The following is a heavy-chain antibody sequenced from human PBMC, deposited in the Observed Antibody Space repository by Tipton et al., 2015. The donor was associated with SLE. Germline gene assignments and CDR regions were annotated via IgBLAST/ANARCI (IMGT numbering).Heavy chain of an antibody. D-gene: IGHD2-21*01. CDR2: INHSGST. CDR3: ARGAVLIQDNSWFDP. V-gene: IGHV4-34*01. CDR1: GGSFSGYY. J-gene: IGHJ5*02. Sequence: TLSLTCAVYGGSFSGYYWSWIRQPPGKGLEWIGEINHSGSTNYNPSLKSRLTILVDTSKNQFSLKLSSVTAADTAVYYCARGAVLIQDNSWFDPWGQGTLVTVSS.